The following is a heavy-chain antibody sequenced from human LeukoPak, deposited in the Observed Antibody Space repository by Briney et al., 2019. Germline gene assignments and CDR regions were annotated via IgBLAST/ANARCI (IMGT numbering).Heavy chain of an antibody. D-gene: IGHD2-2*01. V-gene: IGHV1-69*04. CDR2: IIPILGIA. CDR1: GGTFSSYA. J-gene: IGHJ1*01. Sequence: SVKVSCKASGGTFSSYAISWVRQAPGQGLEWMGRIIPILGIANYAQKFQGRVTITADKSTSTAYMELSSLRSEDTAVYYCASVSSTRFQHWGQAPWSPSPQ. CDR3: ASVSSTRFQH.